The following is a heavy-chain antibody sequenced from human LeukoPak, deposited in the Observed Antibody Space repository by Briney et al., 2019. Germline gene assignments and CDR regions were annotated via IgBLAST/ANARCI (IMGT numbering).Heavy chain of an antibody. D-gene: IGHD3-22*01. CDR1: GFTFGSYW. CDR2: IKQDGSAK. CDR3: APTSGSSGSGGSGTSFDP. V-gene: IGHV3-7*01. Sequence: GGSLRLSCAASGFTFGSYWMSWVRQAPGKGLEWVANIKQDGSAKYYVDSVKGRFTISRDNSKNSLFLQMNSLRAEDTAVYYCAPTSGSSGSGGSGTSFDPWGQGTLVTVSS. J-gene: IGHJ5*02.